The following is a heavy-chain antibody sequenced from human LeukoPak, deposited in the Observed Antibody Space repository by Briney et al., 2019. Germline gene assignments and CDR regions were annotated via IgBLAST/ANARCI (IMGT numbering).Heavy chain of an antibody. V-gene: IGHV3-30*18. CDR3: AKDLDYYDSSGRVTPVLDY. D-gene: IGHD3-22*01. CDR2: ISYDGSNK. Sequence: GRSLRLSCAASRFTFSSYGMHWVRQAPGKGLEWVAVISYDGSNKYYADPVKGRFTISRDNSKNTLYLQMNSLRAEDTAVYYCAKDLDYYDSSGRVTPVLDYWGQGTLVTVSS. CDR1: RFTFSSYG. J-gene: IGHJ4*02.